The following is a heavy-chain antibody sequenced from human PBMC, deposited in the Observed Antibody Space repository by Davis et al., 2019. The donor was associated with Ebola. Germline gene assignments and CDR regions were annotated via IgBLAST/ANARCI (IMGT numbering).Heavy chain of an antibody. CDR2: IYPGGNT. D-gene: IGHD7-27*01. CDR3: VREDVWAYHY. Sequence: GESLKISCAVSGFNVSSNFMNWVRQAPGKGLEYVSDIYPGGNTFYVGSARGRFTISRDDSKNMLFLQMNNLRTEDTAVYYCVREDVWAYHYWGQGTLVTVSS. J-gene: IGHJ4*02. CDR1: GFNVSSNF. V-gene: IGHV3-53*01.